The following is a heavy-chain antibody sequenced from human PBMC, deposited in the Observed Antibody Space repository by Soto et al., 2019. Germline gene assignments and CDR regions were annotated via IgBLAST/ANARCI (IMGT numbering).Heavy chain of an antibody. CDR2: ISSSGSTI. Sequence: PGGSLRLSCAASGFTFSDYYMSWIRQAPGKGLEWVSYISSSGSTIYYADSVKGRFTISRDNAKNSLYLQMNSLRAEDTAVYYCARNRITIFGVAQFDPWGQGTLVTVSS. V-gene: IGHV3-11*01. J-gene: IGHJ5*02. CDR3: ARNRITIFGVAQFDP. CDR1: GFTFSDYY. D-gene: IGHD3-3*01.